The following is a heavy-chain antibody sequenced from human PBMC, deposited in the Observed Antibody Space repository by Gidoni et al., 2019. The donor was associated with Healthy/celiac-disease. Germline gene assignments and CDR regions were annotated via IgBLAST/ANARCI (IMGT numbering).Heavy chain of an antibody. CDR3: ATRPPNYGGNEYYFDY. CDR2: IYYRGTP. CDR1: VGSISSSSYY. V-gene: IGHV4-39*01. D-gene: IGHD4-17*01. J-gene: IGHJ4*02. Sequence: QLQLQESGPGLVKPSETLSLTCTVPVGSISSSSYYWGWSRQPPGKGLEWIGSIYYRGTPYYNPSLKSRVTISVDTSKNQFSLKLSAVTAADTAVYYCATRPPNYGGNEYYFDYWGQGTLVTVSS.